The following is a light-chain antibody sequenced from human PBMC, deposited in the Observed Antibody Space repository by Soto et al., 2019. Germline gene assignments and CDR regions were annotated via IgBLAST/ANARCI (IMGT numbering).Light chain of an antibody. V-gene: IGKV1-39*01. Sequence: DIQMTQSPSSLSVSVGDRVTITCRASQSITKYLNWYQQKPGKAPKLLVYAASSLQSGVPSRFSGNGSGTDFTLTISSLQPEDFETYYCQQSDSYPYTFGQGTKLEIK. J-gene: IGKJ2*01. CDR1: QSITKY. CDR2: AAS. CDR3: QQSDSYPYT.